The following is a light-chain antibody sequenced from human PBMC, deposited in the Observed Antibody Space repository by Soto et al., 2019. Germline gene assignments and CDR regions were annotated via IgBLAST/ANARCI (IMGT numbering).Light chain of an antibody. V-gene: IGKV1-33*01. J-gene: IGKJ5*01. CDR3: QHYDNLPSVT. CDR1: QGIRND. Sequence: IQMTQSPSSLSASVGDRVTITCRASQGIRNDLGWYQQKPGKAPKLLIYGASNLETGVPSRFSGSGSGTDFTFTISRLQPEDIATYYCQHYDNLPSVTFGQGTRLEIK. CDR2: GAS.